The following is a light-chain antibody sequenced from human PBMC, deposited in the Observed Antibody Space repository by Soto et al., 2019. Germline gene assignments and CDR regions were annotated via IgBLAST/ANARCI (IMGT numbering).Light chain of an antibody. J-gene: IGLJ1*01. CDR2: EVS. CDR3: TSYSNVYLYV. V-gene: IGLV2-8*01. Sequence: QSVLTQPPSASGSPGQSVTISCTGTSSDVGGYNYVSWYQQHPGKAPKLMIYEVSKRPSGVPDRFSGSKSGNTASLTVSGLQAEDETDYHSTSYSNVYLYVSVT. CDR1: SSDVGGYNY.